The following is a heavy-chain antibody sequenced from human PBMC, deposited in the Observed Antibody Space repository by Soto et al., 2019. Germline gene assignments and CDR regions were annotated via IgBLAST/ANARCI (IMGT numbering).Heavy chain of an antibody. CDR1: GYTFTSYG. J-gene: IGHJ6*02. Sequence: QVQLVQSGAEVKKPGASVKVSCKASGYTFTSYGINWVRQAPGQGLEWMGWISAYNGHTDYAQKLQGRSTMTTDTSTSTAYMELRSLRSDDTAVFYCARDRGFDFGRENYFYDYGMDVWGQGTTVTVSS. V-gene: IGHV1-18*01. D-gene: IGHD3-10*01. CDR2: ISAYNGHT. CDR3: ARDRGFDFGRENYFYDYGMDV.